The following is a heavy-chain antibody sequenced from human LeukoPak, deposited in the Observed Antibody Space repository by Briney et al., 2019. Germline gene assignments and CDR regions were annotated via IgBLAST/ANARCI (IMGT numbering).Heavy chain of an antibody. CDR2: ISSSSSYI. Sequence: GGSLRLSCAASGFTFSSYSMNWVRQAPGKGLEWVSSISSSSSYIYYADSVKGRFTISRDNAKNSLYLQMNSLRAEDTAVYYCARRYCSGGSCLDYWGQGTPVTVSS. CDR1: GFTFSSYS. V-gene: IGHV3-21*01. D-gene: IGHD2-15*01. J-gene: IGHJ4*02. CDR3: ARRYCSGGSCLDY.